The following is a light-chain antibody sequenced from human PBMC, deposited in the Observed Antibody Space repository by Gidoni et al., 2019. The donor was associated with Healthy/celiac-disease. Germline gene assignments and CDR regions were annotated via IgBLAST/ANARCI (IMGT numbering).Light chain of an antibody. CDR1: QSVSSY. V-gene: IGKV3-11*01. CDR2: DAS. CDR3: QQRSNWPPLT. Sequence: SQSVSSYLAWYQQKPGQAPRLLSSDASNRATGIPARFSGSGSGTGFTLTISSLEPEDFAVYYCQQRSNWPPLTFXGXTKVEIK. J-gene: IGKJ4*01.